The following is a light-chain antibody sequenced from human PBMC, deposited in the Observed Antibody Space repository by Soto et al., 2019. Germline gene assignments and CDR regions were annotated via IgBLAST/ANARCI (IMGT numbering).Light chain of an antibody. CDR1: QSVSTNY. Sequence: EIVLTQSPGTLSLSPGERATLSCRASQSVSTNYLAWYQRKPGQAPSLLIYGASSRATDIPNRFTGSGSGTDFTLTINRLKAEDFAVYYGQKYGSSPPTCGEGTKVEI. V-gene: IGKV3-20*01. CDR3: QKYGSSPPT. CDR2: GAS. J-gene: IGKJ1*01.